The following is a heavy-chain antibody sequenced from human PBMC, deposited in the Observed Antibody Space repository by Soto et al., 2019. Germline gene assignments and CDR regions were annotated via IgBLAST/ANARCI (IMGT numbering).Heavy chain of an antibody. D-gene: IGHD1-26*01. Sequence: GGSLRLSCAASGFTFSSYAMSWVRQAPGKGLEWVSAISGSGGSTYYADSVKGRFTISRDNSKNTLYLQMNSLRAEDTAVYYCAKYIGRLPYYYYMDVWGKGTTVTVSS. CDR1: GFTFSSYA. V-gene: IGHV3-23*01. CDR3: AKYIGRLPYYYYMDV. J-gene: IGHJ6*03. CDR2: ISGSGGST.